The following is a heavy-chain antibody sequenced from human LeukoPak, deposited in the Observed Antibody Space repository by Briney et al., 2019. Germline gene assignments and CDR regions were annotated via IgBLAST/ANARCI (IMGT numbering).Heavy chain of an antibody. CDR2: IIPIFGTA. CDR3: AVGSSSTYYYGSGSYSNWFDP. D-gene: IGHD3-10*01. J-gene: IGHJ5*02. CDR1: GYTFTSYA. V-gene: IGHV1-69*13. Sequence: SVKVSCKASGYTFTSYAMNWVRQAPGQGLEWMGGIIPIFGTANYAQKFQGRVTITADESTSTAYMELSSLRSEDTAVYYCAVGSSSTYYYGSGSYSNWFDPWGQGTLVTVSS.